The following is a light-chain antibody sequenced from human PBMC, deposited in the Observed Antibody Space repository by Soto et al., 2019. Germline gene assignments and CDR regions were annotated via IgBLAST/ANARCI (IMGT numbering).Light chain of an antibody. CDR3: QQYGTSIT. Sequence: EIVLTQSPGTLSLSPGERATLSCRASQSVSSNYFVWYQQKPGQAPRLLIYGASTRATGIPDRFSGSGSGTDFTLTISRLEPEDFAVYYCQQYGTSITFGQGTRLEIK. V-gene: IGKV3-20*01. CDR1: QSVSSNY. CDR2: GAS. J-gene: IGKJ5*01.